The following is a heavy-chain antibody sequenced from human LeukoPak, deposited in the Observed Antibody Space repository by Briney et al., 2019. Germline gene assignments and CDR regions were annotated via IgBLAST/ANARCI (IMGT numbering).Heavy chain of an antibody. CDR2: MSNTGGTT. CDR3: ARDWEGDYFDY. D-gene: IGHD1-26*01. CDR1: GFTFGSYA. J-gene: IGHJ4*02. V-gene: IGHV3-23*01. Sequence: GQSLRLSCVASGFTFGSYAMSWVRQSPGMGLEWVSAMSNTGGTTYYAASVKGRFTISRDNSKNTLYLQMNSLRVEDTAVYYCARDWEGDYFDYWGQGTLVTVPS.